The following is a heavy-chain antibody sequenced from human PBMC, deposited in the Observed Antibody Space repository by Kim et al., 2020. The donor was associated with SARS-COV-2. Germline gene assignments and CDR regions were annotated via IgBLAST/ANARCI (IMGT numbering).Heavy chain of an antibody. J-gene: IGHJ4*02. D-gene: IGHD6-13*01. Sequence: ASVKVSCKVSGYTLTELSMHWVRQAPGKGLEWMGGFDPEDGETIYAQKFQGRVTMTEDTSTDTAYMELSSLRSEDTAVYYCATVRVKYSSSWSTLFDYWGQGTLVTVSS. CDR1: GYTLTELS. V-gene: IGHV1-24*01. CDR3: ATVRVKYSSSWSTLFDY. CDR2: FDPEDGET.